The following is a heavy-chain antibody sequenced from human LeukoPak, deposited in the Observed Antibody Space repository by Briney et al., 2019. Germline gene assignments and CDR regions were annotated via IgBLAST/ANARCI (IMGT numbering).Heavy chain of an antibody. J-gene: IGHJ4*02. CDR1: GDSIRSYY. CDR3: ARGVSAAGHLFDY. CDR2: IYYSGST. Sequence: PSETLSLTCTVSGDSIRSYYWSWIRQPPGKGLEWIGYIYYSGSTYYNPSLKSRVTISVDRSKNQFSLKLSSVTAADTAVYYCARGVSAAGHLFDYWGQGTLVTVSS. V-gene: IGHV4-59*12. D-gene: IGHD6-13*01.